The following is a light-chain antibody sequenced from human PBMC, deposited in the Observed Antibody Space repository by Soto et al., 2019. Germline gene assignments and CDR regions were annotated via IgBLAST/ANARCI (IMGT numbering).Light chain of an antibody. CDR1: SSDVGGYSY. J-gene: IGLJ1*01. CDR3: ASYTTSSTYV. Sequence: QSALTQPASVSGSPGQSIAISCTGTSSDVGGYSYVSWYQQQPGKAPKLVISDVSNRPSGVSDLFSGSKSGNTASLTISGLQTEDEADYYCASYTTSSTYVFGTGTKVTVL. CDR2: DVS. V-gene: IGLV2-14*01.